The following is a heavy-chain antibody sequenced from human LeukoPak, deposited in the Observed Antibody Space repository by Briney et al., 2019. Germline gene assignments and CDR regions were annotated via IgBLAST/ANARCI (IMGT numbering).Heavy chain of an antibody. CDR2: MNPNSGNT. CDR3: ASLKVYYDSSGYGFDAFDI. V-gene: IGHV1-8*01. Sequence: ASVKVSCKASGYTFTSYDINWVRQATGQGLEWMGWMNPNSGNTGYAQKFQGRVTMTRNTSISTAYMELSSLRSEDTAVYYCASLKVYYDSSGYGFDAFDIWGQGTMVTVSS. CDR1: GYTFTSYD. J-gene: IGHJ3*02. D-gene: IGHD3-22*01.